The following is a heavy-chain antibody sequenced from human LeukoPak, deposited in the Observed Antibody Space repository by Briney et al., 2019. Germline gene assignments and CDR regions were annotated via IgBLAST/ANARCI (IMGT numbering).Heavy chain of an antibody. CDR2: INTDGSST. D-gene: IGHD6-13*01. CDR1: GFTFSSYW. Sequence: PGGSLRLSCAASGFTFSSYWMHWVRQAPGKGLVWVSRINTDGSSTSYADSVKGRFTISRDNAKNTLYLRMNSLRAEDTAVYYCARDGQQQLDHDAFDIWGQGTMVTVSS. V-gene: IGHV3-74*01. CDR3: ARDGQQQLDHDAFDI. J-gene: IGHJ3*02.